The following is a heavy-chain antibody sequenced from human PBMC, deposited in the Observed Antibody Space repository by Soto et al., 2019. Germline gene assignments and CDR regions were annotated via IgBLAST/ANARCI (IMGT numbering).Heavy chain of an antibody. D-gene: IGHD7-27*01. Sequence: QVQLVQSGAEVKELGSSVKVSCKTSGGTFTTSSFVWVRQGPGQGLEWMGGIIPIFSETNFPPKFQGRVTFTADESTRTVSMDLSSLRFEDTAIFYCATDVVRSTGGDSWGQGTVVTVSS. V-gene: IGHV1-69*01. CDR3: ATDVVRSTGGDS. J-gene: IGHJ4*02. CDR1: GGTFTTSS. CDR2: IIPIFSET.